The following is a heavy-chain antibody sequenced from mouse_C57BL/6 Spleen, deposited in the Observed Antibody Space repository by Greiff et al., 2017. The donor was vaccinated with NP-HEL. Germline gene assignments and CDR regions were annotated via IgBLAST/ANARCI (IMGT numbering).Heavy chain of an antibody. Sequence: VKLQQPGAELVKPGASVKVSCKASGYTFTSYWMHWVKQRPGQGLEWIGRIHPSDSDTNYNQKFKGKATLTVDKSSSTAYMQLSSLTSEDSAVYYCAPGYYYGSSPSWFGYWGQGTLVTVSA. CDR1: GYTFTSYW. D-gene: IGHD1-1*01. J-gene: IGHJ3*01. V-gene: IGHV1-74*01. CDR2: IHPSDSDT. CDR3: APGYYYGSSPSWFGY.